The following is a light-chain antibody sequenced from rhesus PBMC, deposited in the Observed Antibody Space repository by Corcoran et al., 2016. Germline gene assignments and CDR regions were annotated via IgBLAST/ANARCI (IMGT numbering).Light chain of an antibody. CDR1: SLKTHY. CDR2: GNT. V-gene: IGLV3S11*01. CDR3: GSWDNSGNHYI. Sequence: SSGLTQEPALSVALGHTVRMPCQGDSLKTHYASWYQQKPGQVPVLVIYGNTNRPSGIPGRFSGSWSGNTGSLTITGAQVEDEADYYCGSWDNSGNHYIFGAGTRLTVL. J-gene: IGLJ1*01.